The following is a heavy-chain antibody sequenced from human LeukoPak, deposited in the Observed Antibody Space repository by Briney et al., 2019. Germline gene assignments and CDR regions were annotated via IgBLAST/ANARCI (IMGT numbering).Heavy chain of an antibody. J-gene: IGHJ4*02. Sequence: SGPTLVNPTQTLTLTCTFSGFSLSTSGVAVGWIRQPPGKALEWLAVIYWDDDKRYSPSLKSRLTITKDTSKNQVVLTMTNMDPADTAAYHCAHRQSVDYFDFWGQGTLVTVSS. CDR1: GFSLSTSGVA. CDR2: IYWDDDK. CDR3: AHRQSVDYFDF. V-gene: IGHV2-5*02.